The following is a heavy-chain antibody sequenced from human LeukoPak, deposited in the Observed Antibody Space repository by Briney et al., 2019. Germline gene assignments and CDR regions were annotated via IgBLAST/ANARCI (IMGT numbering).Heavy chain of an antibody. Sequence: GGSLRLSCAASGFTFSDYEMSWVRQAPGKGLEWVSAISGSGGSTYYADSVKGRFTISRDNSKNTLYLQMNSLRAEDTAVYYCTTEGTAYDYWGQGTLVTVSS. V-gene: IGHV3-23*01. CDR3: TTEGTAYDY. D-gene: IGHD2-8*02. CDR2: ISGSGGST. CDR1: GFTFSDYE. J-gene: IGHJ4*02.